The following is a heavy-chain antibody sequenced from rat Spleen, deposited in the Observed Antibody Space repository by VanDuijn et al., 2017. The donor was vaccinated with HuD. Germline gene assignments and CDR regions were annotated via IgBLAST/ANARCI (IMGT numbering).Heavy chain of an antibody. J-gene: IGHJ2*01. CDR3: TRSVLPGYNSYYFDY. CDR2: ISPSGGST. Sequence: EVQLVESGGGLVQPGRSLKLSCAASGFTFSNYCMHWIRQAPTKGLDWVAYISPSGGSTYYRNSVKGRFTISRDNAKSTLYLQMNSLRSEDTATYYCTRSVLPGYNSYYFDYWGQGVMVTVSS. V-gene: IGHV5-19*01. CDR1: GFTFSNYC. D-gene: IGHD1-4*01.